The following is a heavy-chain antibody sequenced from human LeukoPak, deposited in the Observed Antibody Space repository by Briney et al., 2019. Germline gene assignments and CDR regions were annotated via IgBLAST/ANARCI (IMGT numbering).Heavy chain of an antibody. CDR2: ISSSSYI. CDR1: GFTFSSYS. J-gene: IGHJ4*02. V-gene: IGHV3-21*01. CDR3: ASLGIAAAGTGY. D-gene: IGHD6-13*01. Sequence: PGGSLRLSCAASGFTFSSYSMNWVRQAPGKGLEWVSSISSSSYIYYADSVKGRFTISRDNSKNTLYLQMNSLRAEDTAVYYCASLGIAAAGTGYWGQGTLVTVSS.